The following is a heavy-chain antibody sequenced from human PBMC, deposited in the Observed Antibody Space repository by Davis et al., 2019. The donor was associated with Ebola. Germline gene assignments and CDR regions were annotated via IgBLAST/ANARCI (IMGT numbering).Heavy chain of an antibody. V-gene: IGHV5-51*01. Sequence: GESLIPPRQGPGYSFTRYWIGRVRQLPGKGLEWMGIIYPGDSDTRYSPSFQGQVPISADKSISTAYLQWSSLKASDTAMYYCARPLGNGGGYWGQGTLVTVSS. J-gene: IGHJ4*02. D-gene: IGHD3-16*01. CDR3: ARPLGNGGGY. CDR2: IYPGDSDT. CDR1: GYSFTRYW.